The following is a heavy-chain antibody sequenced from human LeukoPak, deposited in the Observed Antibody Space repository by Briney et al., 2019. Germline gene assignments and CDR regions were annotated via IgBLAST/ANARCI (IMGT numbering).Heavy chain of an antibody. Sequence: GGSLRLSCAASGFTFSSYAMHWVRQAPGKGLEYVSAICSNGGSTYYANSVKGRFTISRDNSKNTLYLQMGSLRAEDMAVYYCAREDSSGYYYYWGQGTLVTVSS. CDR2: ICSNGGST. V-gene: IGHV3-64*01. CDR1: GFTFSSYA. D-gene: IGHD3-22*01. J-gene: IGHJ4*02. CDR3: AREDSSGYYYY.